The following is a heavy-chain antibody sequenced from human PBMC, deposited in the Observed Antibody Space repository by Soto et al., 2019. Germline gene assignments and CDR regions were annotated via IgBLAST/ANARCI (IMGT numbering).Heavy chain of an antibody. D-gene: IGHD3-22*01. CDR3: ARDVGYYFDSSGYYRFDY. CDR2: ISRSSSTI. CDR1: GFTFSSYS. V-gene: IGHV3-48*02. J-gene: IGHJ4*02. Sequence: EVQLVESGGGLVQPGGSLRLSCAASGFTFSSYSMNWVRQAPGKGLEWVSYISRSSSTIYYEDSVKGRFTISRDNAKNSLYLQMNRLKDEDTAMYYCARDVGYYFDSSGYYRFDYWGQGTLVTVSS.